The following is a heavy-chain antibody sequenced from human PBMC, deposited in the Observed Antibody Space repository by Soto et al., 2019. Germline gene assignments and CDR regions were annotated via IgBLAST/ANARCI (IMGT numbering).Heavy chain of an antibody. D-gene: IGHD6-19*01. Sequence: GGSLRLSCAASGFTFSNYGMHWVRQAPGKGLEWVAVVSHDGRNTHYADSVKGRFTISRDSSKNTVSLEMTSLRAEDTAVYYCAKGGRQWLVTSDFNYWGQGALVTVSS. J-gene: IGHJ4*02. CDR2: VSHDGRNT. CDR1: GFTFSNYG. V-gene: IGHV3-30*18. CDR3: AKGGRQWLVTSDFNY.